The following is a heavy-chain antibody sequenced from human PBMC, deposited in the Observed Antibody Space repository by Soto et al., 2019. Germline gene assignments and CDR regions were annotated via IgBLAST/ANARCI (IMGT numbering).Heavy chain of an antibody. CDR2: ISAYNGNT. CDR3: ARAYTYYYDSSGYYWFDP. D-gene: IGHD3-22*01. V-gene: IGHV1-18*04. CDR1: GYTFTSYG. J-gene: IGHJ5*02. Sequence: WASVKVSCKASGYTFTSYGISWVRQAPGQGLEWMGWISAYNGNTNYAQKLQGRVTMTTDTSTSTAYMELRSLRSDDTAVYYCARAYTYYYDSSGYYWFDPWGQGTLVTVSS.